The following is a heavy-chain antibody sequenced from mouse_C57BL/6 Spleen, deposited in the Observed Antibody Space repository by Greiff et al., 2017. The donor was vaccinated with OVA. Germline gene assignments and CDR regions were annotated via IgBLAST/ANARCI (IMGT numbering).Heavy chain of an antibody. Sequence: VQLQQPGAELVKPGASVKLSCKASGYTFTSYWMHWVKQRPGQGLEWIGMIHPNSGSTNYNEKFKSKATLTVDKSSSTAYMQLSSLTSEDSAVYYCARGSTTVVATDAMDYWGQGTSVTFSS. V-gene: IGHV1-64*01. CDR3: ARGSTTVVATDAMDY. CDR2: IHPNSGST. J-gene: IGHJ4*01. CDR1: GYTFTSYW. D-gene: IGHD1-1*01.